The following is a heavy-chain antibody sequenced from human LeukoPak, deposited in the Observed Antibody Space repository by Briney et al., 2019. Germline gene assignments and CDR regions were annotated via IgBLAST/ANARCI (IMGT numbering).Heavy chain of an antibody. CDR2: ISSSSSTI. D-gene: IGHD2-21*02. CDR1: GFTFSSYS. V-gene: IGHV3-48*01. Sequence: PGGSLRLSCAASGFTFSSYSMNWVRQAPGKGLEWVSYISSSSSTIYYADSVKGRFTISRDNAKNSLYLQMNSLRAEDTAVYYCATESLAYCGGDCYSTTDYWGQGTLVTVSS. J-gene: IGHJ4*02. CDR3: ATESLAYCGGDCYSTTDY.